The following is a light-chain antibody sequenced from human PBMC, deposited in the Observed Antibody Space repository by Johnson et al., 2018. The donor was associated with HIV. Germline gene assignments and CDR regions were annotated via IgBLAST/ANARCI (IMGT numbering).Light chain of an antibody. CDR2: ENN. V-gene: IGLV1-51*02. CDR1: SSNIGNNY. CDR3: GTWDNSLITVGV. J-gene: IGLJ1*01. Sequence: QSVLTQPPSVSAAPGQKVTISCSGSSSNIGNNYVSWYQQLPGTAPKLLIYENNKRPSGIPDRFSGSKSGTSATLGITGLQTGDEADYYCGTWDNSLITVGVFGRGTKATVL.